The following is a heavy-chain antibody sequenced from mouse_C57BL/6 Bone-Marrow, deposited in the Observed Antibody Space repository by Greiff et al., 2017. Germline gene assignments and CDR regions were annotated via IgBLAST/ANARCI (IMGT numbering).Heavy chain of an antibody. CDR2: IDPSDSYT. D-gene: IGHD4-1*01. V-gene: IGHV1-59*01. CDR1: GYTFTSYW. CDR3: ARDWDYFDY. J-gene: IGHJ2*01. Sequence: QVQLQQPGAELVRPGTSVKLSCKASGYTFTSYWMHWVKQRTGQGLEWIGVIDPSDSYTKYNQKFKGKATLTVDTSASTAYMQLSSLTSEDSAVYFCARDWDYFDYWGQGTTLTVSS.